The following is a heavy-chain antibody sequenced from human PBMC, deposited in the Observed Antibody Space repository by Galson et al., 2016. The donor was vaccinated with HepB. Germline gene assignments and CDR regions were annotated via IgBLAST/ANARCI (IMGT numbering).Heavy chain of an antibody. CDR3: ARGYPIVSVTLHIRVEYIQH. D-gene: IGHD5/OR15-5a*01. V-gene: IGHV4-34*01. CDR1: GGPFSGHY. Sequence: SETLSLTCAVYGGPFSGHYWTWIRQPPGKGLEWIGEINDSGSVNYNPSLKSRVTISVDTSKNQFSLNLTSVTAADTAVYYCARGYPIVSVTLHIRVEYIQHWGQGTLVTVSS. CDR2: INDSGSV. J-gene: IGHJ1*01.